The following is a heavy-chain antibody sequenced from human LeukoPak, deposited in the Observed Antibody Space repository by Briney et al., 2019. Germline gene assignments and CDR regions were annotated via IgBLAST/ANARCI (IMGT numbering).Heavy chain of an antibody. CDR2: IYYSGST. V-gene: IGHV4-59*01. CDR3: ASSGTVTTLDY. D-gene: IGHD4-17*01. CDR1: GGSISSYY. J-gene: IGHJ4*02. Sequence: SETPSLTCTVSGGSISSYYWSWIRQPPGKGLEWIGYIYYSGSTNYNPSLKSRVTISVDTSKNQFSLKLSSVTAADTAVYYCASSGTVTTLDYWGQGTLVTVSS.